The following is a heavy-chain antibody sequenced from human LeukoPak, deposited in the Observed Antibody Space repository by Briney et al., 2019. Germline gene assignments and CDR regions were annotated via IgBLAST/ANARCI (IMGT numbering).Heavy chain of an antibody. V-gene: IGHV3-48*03. J-gene: IGHJ4*02. CDR1: GFTFSGYE. Sequence: GGSLSLSCAASGFTFSGYEMNWVRQAPGKGLEWVSYISSNGSPIFYADSVKGRFTISRDNAKNSLSLLMNSLRAEDTAVYYCARDGGSGILDWGQGTLVTVSS. D-gene: IGHD3-10*01. CDR2: ISSNGSPI. CDR3: ARDGGSGILD.